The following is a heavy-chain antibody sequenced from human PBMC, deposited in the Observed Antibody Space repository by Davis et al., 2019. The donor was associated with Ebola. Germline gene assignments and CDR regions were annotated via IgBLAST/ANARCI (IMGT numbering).Heavy chain of an antibody. V-gene: IGHV3-23*01. J-gene: IGHJ4*02. CDR2: ISGSGGST. Sequence: GESLKISCAASGFTFSSYAMSWVRQAPGKGLEWVSAISGSGGSTYYADSVKGRFTISRDNAKNSLYLQMNSLRAEDTAVYYCARQMNDYSPSLADYWGQGTLVTVSS. CDR1: GFTFSSYA. D-gene: IGHD4-11*01. CDR3: ARQMNDYSPSLADY.